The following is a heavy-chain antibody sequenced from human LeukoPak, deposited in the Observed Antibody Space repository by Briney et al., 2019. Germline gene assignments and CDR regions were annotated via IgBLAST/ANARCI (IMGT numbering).Heavy chain of an antibody. CDR1: GFTFSSYA. J-gene: IGHJ4*02. Sequence: GGSLRLSCAASGFTFSSYAMSWVRQAPGKGLEWVSGVTKSGGGTEPADSVKGRVSISRDNSKNTLYLQMNSLRPEDTALYYCAKLSRIGNVDYWGQGTLVTVSS. CDR3: AKLSRIGNVDY. CDR2: VTKSGGGT. D-gene: IGHD3-3*02. V-gene: IGHV3-23*01.